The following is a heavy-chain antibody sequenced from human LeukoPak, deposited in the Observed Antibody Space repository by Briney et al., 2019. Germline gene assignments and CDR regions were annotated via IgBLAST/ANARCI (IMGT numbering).Heavy chain of an antibody. V-gene: IGHV5-51*01. D-gene: IGHD1-26*01. CDR1: GYTFINYW. Sequence: GESLKISCQVSGYTFINYWIGWVRQMPGKGLEWMGIVYPGDSDTRYSPSFQGHVTISVDKSINTAFLQWSALEASDRAMYYCARRGPRSGSSGYRYFDLWGRGTLVTVSS. J-gene: IGHJ2*01. CDR2: VYPGDSDT. CDR3: ARRGPRSGSSGYRYFDL.